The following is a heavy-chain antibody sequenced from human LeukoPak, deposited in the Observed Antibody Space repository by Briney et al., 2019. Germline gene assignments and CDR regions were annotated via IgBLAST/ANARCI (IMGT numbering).Heavy chain of an antibody. CDR1: VFTFISYL. CDR2: IKQEGSEK. CDR3: ARESRYFVWFPIMDV. Sequence: GGSLRLSCAAPVFTFISYLMRWVRPAPGKGLEWVAHIKQEGSEKYYVDSVKGRFTISRDNAKNSLYLQMNSLRAEDTAVYYCARESRYFVWFPIMDVWGQGTTVTVSS. J-gene: IGHJ6*02. V-gene: IGHV3-7*01. D-gene: IGHD3-9*01.